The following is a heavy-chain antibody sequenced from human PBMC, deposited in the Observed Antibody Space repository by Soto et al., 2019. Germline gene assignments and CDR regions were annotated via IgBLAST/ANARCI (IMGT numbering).Heavy chain of an antibody. CDR3: ARGHYDFWSGYYYYYGMDV. J-gene: IGHJ6*02. Sequence: ASVKVSCKASGYTFTGYYMHWVRQAPGQGLEWMGWINPNSGGTNYAQKFQGWVTMTRDTSISTAYMELSRLRSDDTAVYYCARGHYDFWSGYYYYYGMDVWGQGTTVTVSS. V-gene: IGHV1-2*04. CDR2: INPNSGGT. D-gene: IGHD3-3*01. CDR1: GYTFTGYY.